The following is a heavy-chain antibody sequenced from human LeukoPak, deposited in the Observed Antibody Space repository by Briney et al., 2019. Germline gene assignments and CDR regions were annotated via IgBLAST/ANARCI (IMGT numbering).Heavy chain of an antibody. J-gene: IGHJ6*02. CDR1: GFTFGDYA. CDR3: TREGGEEYCSSTSCQIYYYYYGMDV. D-gene: IGHD2-2*01. CDR2: IRSKAYGGTT. Sequence: GGSPRLSCTASGFTFGDYAMSWVRQAPGKGLEWVGFIRSKAYGGTTEYAASVKGRFTISRDDSKSIAYLQMNSLKTEDTAVYYCTREGGEEYCSSTSCQIYYYYYGMDVWGQGTTVTVSS. V-gene: IGHV3-49*04.